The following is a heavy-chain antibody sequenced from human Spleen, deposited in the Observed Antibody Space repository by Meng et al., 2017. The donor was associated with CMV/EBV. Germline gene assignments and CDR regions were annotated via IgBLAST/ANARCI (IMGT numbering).Heavy chain of an antibody. CDR2: IYYSGST. J-gene: IGHJ5*02. V-gene: IGHV4-39*07. Sequence: SETLSLTCTVSGGSISSSSYYWGWIRQPPGKGLEWIGSIYYSGSTYYNPSLKSRVTISVDTSKNQFSLKLTSVTAADTALYYCARDNTVTIFGWFDPWGQGTLVTVS. CDR3: ARDNTVTIFGWFDP. D-gene: IGHD4-11*01. CDR1: GGSISSSSYY.